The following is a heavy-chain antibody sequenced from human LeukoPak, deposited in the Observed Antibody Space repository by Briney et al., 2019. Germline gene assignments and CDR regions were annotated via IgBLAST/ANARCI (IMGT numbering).Heavy chain of an antibody. Sequence: GSLRLSCAASGFTFSSYGMHWVRQAPGKGLEWVAVIWYDGSNKYYADSVKGRFTISRDDSKNTLYLQMNSLRAEDTAVYYCAKDSAYDTMGVAFDIWGQGTMVTVSP. CDR2: IWYDGSNK. CDR3: AKDSAYDTMGVAFDI. V-gene: IGHV3-33*06. CDR1: GFTFSSYG. D-gene: IGHD3-22*01. J-gene: IGHJ3*02.